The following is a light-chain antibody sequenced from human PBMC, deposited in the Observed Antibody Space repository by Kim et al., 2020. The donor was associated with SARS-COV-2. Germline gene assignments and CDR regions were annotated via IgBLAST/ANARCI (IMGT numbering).Light chain of an antibody. CDR3: QAWDSSTVV. CDR2: DDY. CDR1: KLGDKN. V-gene: IGLV3-1*01. Sequence: VSPGKTASITCCGDKLGDKNVCWYQQKPGQSPVLVIYDDYKRPSGIPERVSGSNSGNTATLTISGSQAMDEADYFCQAWDSSTVVFGGGTQLTVL. J-gene: IGLJ2*01.